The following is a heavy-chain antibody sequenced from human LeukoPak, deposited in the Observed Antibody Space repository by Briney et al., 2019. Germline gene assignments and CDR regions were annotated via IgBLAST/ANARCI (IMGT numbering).Heavy chain of an antibody. CDR3: AAEARGFDY. V-gene: IGHV4-59*01. CDR2: IYYSGST. Sequence: SETLSLTCTVSGGSISSYYRSWIRQPPGKGLEWIGYIYYSGSTNYNPSLKSRVTISVDTSKNQFSLKLSSVTAADTAVYYCAAEARGFDYWGQGTLVTVSS. D-gene: IGHD6-6*01. CDR1: GGSISSYY. J-gene: IGHJ4*02.